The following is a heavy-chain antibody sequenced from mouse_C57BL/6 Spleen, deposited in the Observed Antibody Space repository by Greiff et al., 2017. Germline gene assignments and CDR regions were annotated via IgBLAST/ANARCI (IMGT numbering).Heavy chain of an antibody. CDR2: IDPSSGGT. CDR3: ARRVGYGYAMDY. Sequence: QVQLQQPGAELVKPGASVKLSCKASGYTFTSYWMHWVKQRPGRGLAWIGRIDPSSGGTKYNEKFKSKATLTVDKPSSTAYMQLSSLTSADSAVYCCARRVGYGYAMDYWGQGTSVTVSS. D-gene: IGHD3-2*02. CDR1: GYTFTSYW. J-gene: IGHJ4*01. V-gene: IGHV1-72*01.